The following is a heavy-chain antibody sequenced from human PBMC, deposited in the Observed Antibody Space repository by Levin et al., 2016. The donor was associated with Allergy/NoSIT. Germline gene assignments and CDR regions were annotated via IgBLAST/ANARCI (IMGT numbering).Heavy chain of an antibody. CDR2: ISSSSSTI. CDR3: ARGAKTGYSSSWYGGLDKPDYYYYMDV. J-gene: IGHJ6*03. D-gene: IGHD6-13*01. Sequence: GESLKISCAASGFTFSSYSMNWVRQAPGKGLEWVSYISSSSSTIYYADSVKGRFTISRDNAKNSLYLQMNSLRDEDTAVYYCARGAKTGYSSSWYGGLDKPDYYYYMDVWGKGTTVTVSS. CDR1: GFTFSSYS. V-gene: IGHV3-48*02.